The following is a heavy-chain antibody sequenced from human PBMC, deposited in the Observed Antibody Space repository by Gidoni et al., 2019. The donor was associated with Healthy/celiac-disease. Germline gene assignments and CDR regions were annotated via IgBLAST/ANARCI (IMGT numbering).Heavy chain of an antibody. CDR3: ATVGPGHYYDSSGYYYPWYFDY. CDR1: GYTFTDYY. J-gene: IGHJ4*02. CDR2: VDPEDGET. Sequence: EVQLVQSGAEVKKPGATVKISCKVSGYTFTDYYMHWVQQAPGKGLEWMGLVDPEDGETIYAEKFQGRVTITADTSTDTAYMELSSLRSEDTAVYYCATVGPGHYYDSSGYYYPWYFDYWGQGTLVTVSS. V-gene: IGHV1-69-2*01. D-gene: IGHD3-22*01.